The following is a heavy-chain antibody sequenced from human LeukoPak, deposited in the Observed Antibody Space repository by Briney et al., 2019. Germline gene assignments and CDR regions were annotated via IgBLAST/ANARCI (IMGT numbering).Heavy chain of an antibody. CDR1: GFTFSSYG. D-gene: IGHD6-13*01. CDR3: AKDTTGYSSSWYGGDY. J-gene: IGHJ4*02. CDR2: IRYDGSNK. Sequence: GRSLRLSCAASGFTFSSYGMHWVRQAPGKGLEWVAFIRYDGSNKYYADSVKGRFTISRDNSKNTLYLQMNSLRAEDTAVYYCAKDTTGYSSSWYGGDYWGQGTLVTVSS. V-gene: IGHV3-30*02.